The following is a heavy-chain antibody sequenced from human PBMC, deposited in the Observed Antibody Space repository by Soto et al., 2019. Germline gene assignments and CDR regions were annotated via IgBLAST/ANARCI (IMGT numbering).Heavy chain of an antibody. Sequence: TSETLSLTCTSCDGSISSSYWSWIRQPAGKGLEWIVRIYNSGSTNYNPSLKRRVTMSVDTSKNQFSLKLSSVTAADSAVYYCASSGWFGVHWDYWGQGALVTVSS. J-gene: IGHJ4*02. V-gene: IGHV4-4*07. CDR1: DGSISSSY. CDR3: ASSGWFGVHWDY. CDR2: IYNSGST. D-gene: IGHD6-19*01.